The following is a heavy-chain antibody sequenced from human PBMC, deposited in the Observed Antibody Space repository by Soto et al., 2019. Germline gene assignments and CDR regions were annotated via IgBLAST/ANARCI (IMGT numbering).Heavy chain of an antibody. CDR1: GYSFINYA. CDR3: ARSESDYYGMDV. CDR2: ISVGNGNT. V-gene: IGHV1-3*05. Sequence: QVQLVQSGAEEKKPGASVKVSCKASGYSFINYAIHWVHQAPGQRLEWMGWISVGNGNTKYSQKFQDRVTIARDTSASTAYMELTSLRSEDTAVYYCARSESDYYGMDVWGQGTTVTVSS. J-gene: IGHJ6*02.